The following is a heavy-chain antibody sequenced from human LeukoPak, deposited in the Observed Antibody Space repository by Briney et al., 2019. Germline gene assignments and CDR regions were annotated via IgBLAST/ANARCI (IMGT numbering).Heavy chain of an antibody. V-gene: IGHV3-74*01. CDR1: GFTFSSYW. J-gene: IGHJ4*02. CDR3: ARILDSAWGELGY. D-gene: IGHD6-19*01. CDR2: INSDGSST. Sequence: GGSLRLSCAASGFTFSSYWMHWVRQAPGKGLVWVSRINSDGSSTSYADSVKGRFTISRDNSKNTLYPQMNSLRAEGTAVYYCARILDSAWGELGYWGQGTLVTVSS.